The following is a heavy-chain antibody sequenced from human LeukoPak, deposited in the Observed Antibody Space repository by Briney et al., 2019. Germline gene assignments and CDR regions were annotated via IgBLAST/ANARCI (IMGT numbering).Heavy chain of an antibody. CDR1: GFTFSSYA. CDR3: AKKRSSAAAGQVDY. CDR2: ISGGSDST. D-gene: IGHD6-13*01. Sequence: GGSLRLSCAAPGFTFSSYAMSWVRQAPGKGLEWVSTISGGSDSTYYADSVKDRFTFSRDNSKNTLYLQMNSLRAEDTAVYYCAKKRSSAAAGQVDYWGQGTLVTVSS. V-gene: IGHV3-23*01. J-gene: IGHJ4*02.